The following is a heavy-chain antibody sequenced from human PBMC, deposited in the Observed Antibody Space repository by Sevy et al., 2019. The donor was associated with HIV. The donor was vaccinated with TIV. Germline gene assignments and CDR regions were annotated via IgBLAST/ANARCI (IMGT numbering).Heavy chain of an antibody. J-gene: IGHJ4*02. CDR2: INSDGGSL. V-gene: IGHV3-74*01. D-gene: IGHD1-1*01. CDR3: ARGTRGTFDS. CDR1: GFTFSSSW. Sequence: GGSLRLSCAASGFTFSSSWMHWVRQVPGKGLVWVSRINSDGGSLSYADSVKGRFTISSDNAKKTLYLQMNSLRAEDTAMYFCARGTRGTFDSWGQGALVTVSS.